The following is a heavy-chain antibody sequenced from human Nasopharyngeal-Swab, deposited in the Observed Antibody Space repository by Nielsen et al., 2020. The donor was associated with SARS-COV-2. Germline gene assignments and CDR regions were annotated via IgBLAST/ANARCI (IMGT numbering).Heavy chain of an antibody. V-gene: IGHV4-38-2*01. Sequence: WIRQPSGKGLEWIASIYHSGSTYYNPSLRSRVTILVDTSKNQFSLKLYSVTAADTAIYYCARRSGYSYGYALDNWGPGTLVTVSS. J-gene: IGHJ4*02. CDR3: ARRSGYSYGYALDN. CDR2: IYHSGST. D-gene: IGHD5-18*01.